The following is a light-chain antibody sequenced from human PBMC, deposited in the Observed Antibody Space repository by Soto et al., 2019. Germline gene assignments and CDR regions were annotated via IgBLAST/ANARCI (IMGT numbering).Light chain of an antibody. J-gene: IGKJ3*01. V-gene: IGKV1-27*01. CDR2: AVS. CDR3: QNYNSAPFT. Sequence: DLLMTQSPSSLSASVGDRVTITCRARQDIRYFLAWYQQKPGKVPELLIYAVSALQSGVPSRFSGSGSWTDFTLTISSLQPEDVATYYCQNYNSAPFTCGPGTNVDF. CDR1: QDIRYF.